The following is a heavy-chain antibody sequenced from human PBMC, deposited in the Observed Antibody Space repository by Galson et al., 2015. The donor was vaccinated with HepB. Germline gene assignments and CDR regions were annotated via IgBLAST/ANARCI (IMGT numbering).Heavy chain of an antibody. V-gene: IGHV1-18*01. CDR2: ISTYSGNT. Sequence: SVKVSCKASGYAFSSNGISWVRQAPGQGLEWMGWISTYSGNTNYAQKFQGRVTMNTDTSTSTAYMELRSLRSEDTAVYYCARRGGNHSWYTRYYGMDVWGQGTTVTVSS. J-gene: IGHJ6*02. CDR3: ARRGGNHSWYTRYYGMDV. D-gene: IGHD6-13*01. CDR1: GYAFSSNG.